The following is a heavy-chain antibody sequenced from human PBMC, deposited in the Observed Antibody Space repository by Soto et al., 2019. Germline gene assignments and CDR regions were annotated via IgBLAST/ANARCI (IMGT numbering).Heavy chain of an antibody. Sequence: EVQLVESGGGLVQPGGSLRLSCVASGFTVTDIYMNWVRQAPGQGLEWVSVIYKDFTDYADFVKGRFSVSTDSSKNALYLQVDSLRAEDTAVYYCAREPRYGGGGSCSIMGDAFDIWGQGAMVTVSS. J-gene: IGHJ3*02. CDR1: GFTVTDIY. CDR2: IYKDFT. V-gene: IGHV3-66*01. CDR3: AREPRYGGGGSCSIMGDAFDI. D-gene: IGHD2-15*01.